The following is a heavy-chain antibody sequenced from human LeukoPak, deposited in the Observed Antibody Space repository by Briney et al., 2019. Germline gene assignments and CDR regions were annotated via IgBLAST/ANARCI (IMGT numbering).Heavy chain of an antibody. Sequence: GGSLRLSCAASGFTFRGYAMAWVRQAPGKGLEWVSTITDSGDVTYYTDSVKGRFTISRDNSKNTLYLQMHSLTAEDTALYFCAKGQTGAPSFYYFFYLDGWGRGSTVIVSS. CDR3: AKGQTGAPSFYYFFYLDG. D-gene: IGHD2-8*02. CDR1: GFTFRGYA. V-gene: IGHV3-23*01. CDR2: ITDSGDVT. J-gene: IGHJ6*03.